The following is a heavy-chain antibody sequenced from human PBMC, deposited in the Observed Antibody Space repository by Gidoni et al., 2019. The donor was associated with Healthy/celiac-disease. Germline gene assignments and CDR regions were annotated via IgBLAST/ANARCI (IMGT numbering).Heavy chain of an antibody. CDR3: ARDPPGTITMVRGVPDPSYYFDY. CDR1: GFTFSSYG. Sequence: QVQLVESGGGVVQPGRSLRLSCAASGFTFSSYGMHWVRQAPGKGLEWVAVIWYDGSNKDYADSVKGRFTISRDNSKNTLYLQMNSLRAEDTAVYYCARDPPGTITMVRGVPDPSYYFDYWGQGTLVTVSS. D-gene: IGHD3-10*01. V-gene: IGHV3-33*01. CDR2: IWYDGSNK. J-gene: IGHJ4*02.